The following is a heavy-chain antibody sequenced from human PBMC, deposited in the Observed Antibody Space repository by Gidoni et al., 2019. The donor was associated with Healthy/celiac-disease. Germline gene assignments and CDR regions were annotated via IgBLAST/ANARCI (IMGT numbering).Heavy chain of an antibody. D-gene: IGHD2-2*01. Sequence: QLQLQDSRPGLAKPSLTLSLTSTVAGVSISSSSYYWGWLRHPPGKGLEWFGSIYYSGSTYYNPSVESQVTISVDTAKNPFSLKLSSVTAANTAVDYCERHGGGYCSSTSCSSFDYWGQGTLVTVSS. CDR3: ERHGGGYCSSTSCSSFDY. V-gene: IGHV4-39*01. J-gene: IGHJ4*02. CDR2: IYYSGST. CDR1: GVSISSSSYY.